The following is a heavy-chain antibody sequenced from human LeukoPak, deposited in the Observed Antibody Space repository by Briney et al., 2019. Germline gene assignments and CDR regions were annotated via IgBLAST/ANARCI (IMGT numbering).Heavy chain of an antibody. CDR3: ARSTSWYAYFDY. D-gene: IGHD6-13*01. Sequence: PSETLSLTCTVSGDSISGYYWSWIRQPPGKGLEWIGYIYYSGSTNYDPSLKSRVTISVDTSKNQFSLKLSSVTAADTAMYYCARSTSWYAYFDYWGQGTLVTVSS. CDR1: GDSISGYY. J-gene: IGHJ4*02. V-gene: IGHV4-59*01. CDR2: IYYSGST.